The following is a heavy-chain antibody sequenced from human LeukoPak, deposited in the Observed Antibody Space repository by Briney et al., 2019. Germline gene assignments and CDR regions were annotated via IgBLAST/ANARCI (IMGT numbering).Heavy chain of an antibody. J-gene: IGHJ5*02. D-gene: IGHD2-21*02. Sequence: GESLKISCKGSGYSFTSDWIGWVRQMPGKGLEWMGIIYPGDSDTRYSPSFQGQVTISADKSISTAYLQWSSLKASDSAMYYCARLPYCGSDCYPNWFDPWGQGTLVTVSS. CDR3: ARLPYCGSDCYPNWFDP. V-gene: IGHV5-51*01. CDR1: GYSFTSDW. CDR2: IYPGDSDT.